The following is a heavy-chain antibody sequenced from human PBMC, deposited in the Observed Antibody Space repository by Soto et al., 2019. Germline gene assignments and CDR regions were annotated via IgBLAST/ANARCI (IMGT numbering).Heavy chain of an antibody. J-gene: IGHJ4*01. V-gene: IGHV1-18*04. CDR2: ISAYNGNT. CDR1: GYTFTSYG. CDR3: ARQKYYYDTSGYFMPDY. Sequence: ASVKVSCKASGYTFTSYGSSWERQAPEQGLEWMGWISAYNGNTNYPQKFQGRVTMATDISTSTAYMELRSLRSDDTAVYYCARQKYYYDTSGYFMPDYWGHGTQVTLSS. D-gene: IGHD3-22*01.